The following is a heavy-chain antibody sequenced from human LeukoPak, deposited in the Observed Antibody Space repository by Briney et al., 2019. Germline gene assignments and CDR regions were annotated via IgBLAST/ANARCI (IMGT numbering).Heavy chain of an antibody. CDR2: ISASGGST. CDR3: AKRGGMYPAHYFDY. Sequence: PGGTLRLSCAASGFTFSSYGMSWVRQAPGQGLEWVSAISASGGSTYYADSVKGRFTISRDNSKNTLYLQMNSLRAEDTAVYYCAKRGGMYPAHYFDYWGQGTLVTVSS. CDR1: GFTFSSYG. V-gene: IGHV3-23*01. J-gene: IGHJ4*02. D-gene: IGHD6-13*01.